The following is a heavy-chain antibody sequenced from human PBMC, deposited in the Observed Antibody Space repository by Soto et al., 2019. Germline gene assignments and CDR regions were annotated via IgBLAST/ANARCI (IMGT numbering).Heavy chain of an antibody. V-gene: IGHV4-4*02. J-gene: IGHJ6*02. CDR2: IHHTGNN. CDR1: GGSIRNNDW. Sequence: SETLCLTFAVSGGSIRNNDWWSWVRQPPGQGLEWIGEIHHTGNNKYNPSLRSRVSMSVDTSKKHVSLQVNSVTGADTAVYYCARGSALGTFGLDVWGQGTTVT. CDR3: ARGSALGTFGLDV. D-gene: IGHD1-26*01.